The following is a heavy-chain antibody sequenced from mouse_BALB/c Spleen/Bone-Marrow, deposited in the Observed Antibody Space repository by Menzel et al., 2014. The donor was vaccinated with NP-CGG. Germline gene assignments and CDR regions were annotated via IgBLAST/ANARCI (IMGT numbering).Heavy chain of an antibody. CDR1: GYTFSSYW. CDR2: ILPGSDST. J-gene: IGHJ3*01. CDR3: ARDSSDYLAWFAY. Sequence: QVQLKESGAELMKPGAPVKISCKATGYTFSSYWIEWVKQRPGHGLEWIGEILPGSDSTNYNENFKGKATLTADTSSNTAYMQLNSLTSEDSAVYFCARDSSDYLAWFAYWGQGTLVTVSA. V-gene: IGHV1-9*01. D-gene: IGHD3-2*01.